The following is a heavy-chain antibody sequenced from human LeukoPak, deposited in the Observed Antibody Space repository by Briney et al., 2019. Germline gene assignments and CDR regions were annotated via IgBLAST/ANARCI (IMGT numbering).Heavy chain of an antibody. CDR2: ISSNGGST. V-gene: IGHV3-64*01. J-gene: IGHJ4*02. D-gene: IGHD3-22*01. CDR3: ARAEYYYDSSGYYPIDY. Sequence: GSLRLSCAASGFTFSSYAMHWVRQAPGKGLEYVSAISSNGGSTYYANSVKGRFTISRDNSKNTLFLQMGSLRAEDMAVYYCARAEYYYDSSGYYPIDYWGQGTLVTVSS. CDR1: GFTFSSYA.